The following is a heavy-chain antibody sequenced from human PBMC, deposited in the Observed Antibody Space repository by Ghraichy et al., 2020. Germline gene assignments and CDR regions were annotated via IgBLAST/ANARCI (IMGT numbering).Heavy chain of an antibody. CDR3: AIATPPETYETLDF. V-gene: IGHV1-24*01. Sequence: ASVKVSCKVSGYILSAVSIHRVRQAPGKGLERMVRFNPSDGDTIYAQKFQRRVTLTEDASTDTAYLEMSSLRSDDTAVYYCAIATPPETYETLDFWCQGTLVTVSS. D-gene: IGHD3-16*01. J-gene: IGHJ4*02. CDR2: FNPSDGDT. CDR1: GYILSAVS.